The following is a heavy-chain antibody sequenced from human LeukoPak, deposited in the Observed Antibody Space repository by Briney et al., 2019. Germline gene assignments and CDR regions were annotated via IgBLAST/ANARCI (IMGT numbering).Heavy chain of an antibody. J-gene: IGHJ4*02. CDR1: GFTFSSYA. D-gene: IGHD3-10*01. CDR3: AREEVWFGEYYFDY. Sequence: GSLRLSFAASGFTFSSYAMHWVRRAPGKGLEWVAVISYDGSNKYYSDSVKGRFTISRDNSKNTLYLQMNSLRAEDTAVYYCAREEVWFGEYYFDYWGQGTLVTVSS. V-gene: IGHV3-30-3*01. CDR2: ISYDGSNK.